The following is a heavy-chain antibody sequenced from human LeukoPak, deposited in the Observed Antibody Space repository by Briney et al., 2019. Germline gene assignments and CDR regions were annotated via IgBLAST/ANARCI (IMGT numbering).Heavy chain of an antibody. J-gene: IGHJ4*02. CDR1: GFTFSSYA. D-gene: IGHD6-13*01. CDR3: AKALTGYSSSWALDY. CDR2: ISGSGGST. Sequence: GGSLRLSCAASGFTFSSYAMSWVRQAPGKGLEWVSAISGSGGSTYYADSVKGRFTISRDNSKNTLYLQMNSLRAEDTAVYYGAKALTGYSSSWALDYWGQGTLVTVSS. V-gene: IGHV3-23*01.